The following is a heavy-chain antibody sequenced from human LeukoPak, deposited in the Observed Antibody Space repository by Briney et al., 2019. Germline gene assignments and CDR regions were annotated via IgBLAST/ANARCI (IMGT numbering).Heavy chain of an antibody. V-gene: IGHV1-69*13. CDR3: ARRVPAAMVDDAFDI. CDR2: IIPIFGTA. CDR1: GGTFSSYA. J-gene: IGHJ3*02. Sequence: GASVKVSCKASGGTFSSYAISWVRQAPGQGLEWMGGIIPIFGTANYAQKLQGRVTITADESTSTAYMELSSLRSEDTAVYYCARRVPAAMVDDAFDIWGQGTMVTVSS. D-gene: IGHD2-2*01.